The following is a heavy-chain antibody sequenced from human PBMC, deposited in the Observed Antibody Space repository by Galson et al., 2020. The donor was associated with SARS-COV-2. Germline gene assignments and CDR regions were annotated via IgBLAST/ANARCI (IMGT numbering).Heavy chain of an antibody. CDR3: ARDFGYYASGIEY. J-gene: IGHJ4*02. CDR2: ISTYNGEP. CDR1: GYTFTSHG. Sequence: ASVKVSCKASGYTFTSHGIRWVRQAPGQGREWMGWISTYNGEPYYAPKVQGRITMTTDTSTSTAYMELRSLRSGDTAVYYCARDFGYYASGIEYWGRGTLVTVSS. D-gene: IGHD3-10*01. V-gene: IGHV1-18*01.